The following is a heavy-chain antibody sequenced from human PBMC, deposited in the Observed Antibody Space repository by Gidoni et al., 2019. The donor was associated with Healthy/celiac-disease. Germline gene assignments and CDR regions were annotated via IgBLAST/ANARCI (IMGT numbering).Heavy chain of an antibody. J-gene: IGHJ6*02. CDR2: TRNKANSYTT. V-gene: IGHV3-72*01. CDR1: GFTFSDHY. CDR3: AAEIYYYYGMDV. Sequence: EVQLVESGGGLVQPGGSLRLSCAASGFTFSDHYMDWVRQAPGKGLEWVGRTRNKANSYTTEYAASVKGRFTISRDDSKNSLYLQMNSLKTEDTAVYYCAAEIYYYYGMDVWGQGTTVTVSS.